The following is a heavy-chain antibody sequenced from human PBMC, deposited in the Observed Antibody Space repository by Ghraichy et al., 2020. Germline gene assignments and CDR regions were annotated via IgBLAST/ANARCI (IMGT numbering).Heavy chain of an antibody. CDR2: TYYRSKWYD. V-gene: IGHV6-1*01. Sequence: QTLSLTCAISGDSVSSDSAAWNWIRQSPSRGLEWLGRTYYRSKWYDDYAASVKSRITVTPDTSKNQFSLQLNSVTPEDTAVYFCARSHSISRNAFDVWGHGTVVTVSS. J-gene: IGHJ3*01. CDR1: GDSVSSDSAA. D-gene: IGHD6-13*01. CDR3: ARSHSISRNAFDV.